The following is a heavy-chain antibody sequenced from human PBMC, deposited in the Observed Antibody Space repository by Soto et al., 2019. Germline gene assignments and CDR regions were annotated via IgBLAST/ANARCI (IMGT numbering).Heavy chain of an antibody. CDR1: GGSFSGYY. V-gene: IGHV4-34*01. CDR2: INHSGST. Sequence: SETLSLTCAVYGGSFSGYYWSWIRQPPGKGLEWIGEINHSGSTNYNPSLKSRVTISVDTSKNQFSLKLSSVTAADTAVYYCARGTAMASDYWGQGTLVTVSS. CDR3: ARGTAMASDY. D-gene: IGHD5-18*01. J-gene: IGHJ4*02.